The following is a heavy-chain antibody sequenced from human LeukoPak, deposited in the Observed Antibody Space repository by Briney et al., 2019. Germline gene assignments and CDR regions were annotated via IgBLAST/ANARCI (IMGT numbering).Heavy chain of an antibody. D-gene: IGHD3-10*01. J-gene: IGHJ5*02. V-gene: IGHV4-59*01. Sequence: SATLSITCTVSGGSITSYYWSWIRQPPGKGLEWIGYIYYSGSTNYNPSLKSRVTISVDTSKNQFSLKLSSVTAADTAVYYCARGGVNYKIAGPWGQGALVTVSS. CDR2: IYYSGST. CDR3: ARGGVNYKIAGP. CDR1: GGSITSYY.